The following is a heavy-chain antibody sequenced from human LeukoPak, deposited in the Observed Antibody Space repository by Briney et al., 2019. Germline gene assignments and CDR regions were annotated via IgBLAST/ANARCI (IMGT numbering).Heavy chain of an antibody. CDR1: GFTFSSYA. CDR2: ISGSGGST. Sequence: SGGSLRLSCAASGFTFSSYAMSWVRQAPVKGLEWVSAISGSGGSTYYADSVKGRFTISRDNSKNTLYLQMNSLRAEDTAVYYCAKGPKSVLVLFGNWFDPWGQGTLVTVSS. V-gene: IGHV3-23*01. CDR3: AKGPKSVLVLFGNWFDP. D-gene: IGHD3-16*01. J-gene: IGHJ5*02.